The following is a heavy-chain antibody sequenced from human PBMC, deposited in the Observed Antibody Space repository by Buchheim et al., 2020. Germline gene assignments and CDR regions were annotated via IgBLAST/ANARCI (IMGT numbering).Heavy chain of an antibody. CDR1: GFTFSSYA. J-gene: IGHJ4*02. Sequence: EVQLLESGGGLVQPGGSLRLSCAASGFTFSSYAMSWVRQAPGQGLEWVSAISGSGGSTYYADSVKGRFTISRDNSKNTLYLQMISLRAEDTAVYYCAKDKGYCSSTSCYVEDRASDYWGQGTL. V-gene: IGHV3-23*01. CDR3: AKDKGYCSSTSCYVEDRASDY. D-gene: IGHD2-2*01. CDR2: ISGSGGST.